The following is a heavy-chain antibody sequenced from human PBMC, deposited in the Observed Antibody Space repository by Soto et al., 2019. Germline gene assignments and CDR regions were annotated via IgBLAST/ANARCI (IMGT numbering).Heavy chain of an antibody. CDR3: ARVPERSYYYGMDV. J-gene: IGHJ6*02. CDR2: INSDGSST. CDR1: GFTFSSYW. Sequence: GGSLRLSCAASGFTFSSYWMHWVRQAPGKGLVWVSRINSDGSSTSYADSVKGRFTISRDNAKNTLYLQMNSLRAEDTAVYYCARVPERSYYYGMDVWSQGTTVTVSS. V-gene: IGHV3-74*01.